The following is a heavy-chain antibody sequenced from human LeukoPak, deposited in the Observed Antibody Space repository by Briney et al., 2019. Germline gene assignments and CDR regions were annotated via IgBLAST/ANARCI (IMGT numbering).Heavy chain of an antibody. J-gene: IGHJ4*02. CDR1: GFTFDDYA. CDR2: ISGDGGST. V-gene: IGHV3-43*02. CDR3: AKAPYYYDSIGYSSVDY. Sequence: GGSLRLSCAASGFTFDDYAMHWVRQAPGKGLEWVSLISGDGGSTYYADSVKGRFTISRDNSKNSLYLQMNSLRTEDTALYYCAKAPYYYDSIGYSSVDYWGQGTLVTVSS. D-gene: IGHD3-22*01.